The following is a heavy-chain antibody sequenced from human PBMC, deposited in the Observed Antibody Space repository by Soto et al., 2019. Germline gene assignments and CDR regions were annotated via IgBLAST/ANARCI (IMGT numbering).Heavy chain of an antibody. CDR1: GFTFSDYY. CDR3: AREGYDFWSGYSFGSQFDY. V-gene: IGHV3-11*06. J-gene: IGHJ4*02. Sequence: GGSLRLSCAASGFTFSDYYMSWIRQAPGKGLEWVSYISSSSSYTNYADSVKGRFTISRDNAKNTLYLQMNSLRAEDTAVYHCAREGYDFWSGYSFGSQFDYWGQGTLVTVSS. D-gene: IGHD3-3*01. CDR2: ISSSSSYT.